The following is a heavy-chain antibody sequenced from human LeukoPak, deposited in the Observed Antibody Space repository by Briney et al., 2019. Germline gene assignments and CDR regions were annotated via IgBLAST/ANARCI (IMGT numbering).Heavy chain of an antibody. J-gene: IGHJ4*02. CDR2: ISSSGSTI. CDR1: GFTFSDYY. D-gene: IGHD2-2*01. Sequence: AGGSLRLSCAASGFTFSDYYMSWIRQAPGKGLEWVSYISSSGSTIYYADSVKGRFTISRDNAKNSLYLQMNSLRAEDTAVYYCARPSRYCSSTSCSYFDYWGQGTLVTVSS. CDR3: ARPSRYCSSTSCSYFDY. V-gene: IGHV3-11*04.